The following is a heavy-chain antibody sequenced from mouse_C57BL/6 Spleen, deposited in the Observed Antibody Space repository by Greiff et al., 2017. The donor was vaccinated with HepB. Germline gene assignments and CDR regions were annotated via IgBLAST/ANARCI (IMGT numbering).Heavy chain of an antibody. CDR2: INPGSGGT. CDR3: ARSRGSLYDHVAMDY. CDR1: GYAFTNYL. D-gene: IGHD1-1*01. V-gene: IGHV1-54*01. Sequence: QVQLQQSGAELVRPGTSVKVSCKASGYAFTNYLIEWVKQRPGQGLEWIGVINPGSGGTNYNEKFKGKATLTADKSSSTAYMQLSSLTSEDSAVYFWARSRGSLYDHVAMDYWGQGTSVTVSS. J-gene: IGHJ4*01.